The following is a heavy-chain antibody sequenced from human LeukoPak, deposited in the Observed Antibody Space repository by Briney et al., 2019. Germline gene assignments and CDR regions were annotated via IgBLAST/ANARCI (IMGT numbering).Heavy chain of an antibody. D-gene: IGHD3-22*01. Sequence: GESLRISCKGSGYSFTSYWIGWVRQMPGKGLEWMGIIYPGDSDTRYSPSFQGQVTISADKSISTAYLQWSSLKASDTAMYYCARPNITSYYDSRGYDAFDVWGQGTMVIVSS. CDR2: IYPGDSDT. J-gene: IGHJ3*01. CDR1: GYSFTSYW. CDR3: ARPNITSYYDSRGYDAFDV. V-gene: IGHV5-51*01.